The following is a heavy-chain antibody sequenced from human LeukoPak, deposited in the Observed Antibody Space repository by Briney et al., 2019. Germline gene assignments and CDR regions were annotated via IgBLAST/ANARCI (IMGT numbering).Heavy chain of an antibody. J-gene: IGHJ4*02. V-gene: IGHV1-2*02. Sequence: ASVKVSCKASGYSFSGYYMHWVRQAPGQGLEWMGWINPKSGVTKDAQNFQGRVTMTRDTSSSTVYMEVSSLRSDDTAVYYCAKDDGWVQYANWGQGTLVTVSS. D-gene: IGHD5-24*01. CDR2: INPKSGVT. CDR3: AKDDGWVQYAN. CDR1: GYSFSGYY.